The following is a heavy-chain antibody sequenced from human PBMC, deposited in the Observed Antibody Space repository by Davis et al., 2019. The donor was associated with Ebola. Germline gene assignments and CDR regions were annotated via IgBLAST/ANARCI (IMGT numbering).Heavy chain of an antibody. Sequence: GSLRLSCTVSGASISSRSYYWGWIRQPPGKGLEWVGSFSYGDNTHYYNPSLRSRVTISVDTSKNQFSLKLSSVTAADTAVYYCAREVYSVYYFDYWGREPWSPSPQ. CDR1: GASISSRSYY. J-gene: IGHJ4*02. D-gene: IGHD5/OR15-5a*01. V-gene: IGHV4-39*01. CDR2: FSYGDNT. CDR3: AREVYSVYYFDY.